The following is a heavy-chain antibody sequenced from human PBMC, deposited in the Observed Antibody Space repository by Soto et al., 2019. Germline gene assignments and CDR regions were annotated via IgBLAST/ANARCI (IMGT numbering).Heavy chain of an antibody. CDR2: IYHSGST. CDR1: GGSISSSNW. D-gene: IGHD3-22*01. J-gene: IGHJ2*01. V-gene: IGHV4-4*02. CDR3: ARMLSYYYDSSGYLDWYFDL. Sequence: SETLSLTCAVSGGSISSSNWWSWVRQPPGKGLEWIGEIYHSGSTNYNPSLKSRVTISVDKSKNQFSLKLSSVTAADTAVYYCARMLSYYYDSSGYLDWYFDLWGRGTLVTSPQ.